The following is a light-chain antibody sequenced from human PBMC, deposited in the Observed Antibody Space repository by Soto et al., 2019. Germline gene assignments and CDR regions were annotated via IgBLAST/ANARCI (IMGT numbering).Light chain of an antibody. Sequence: QSALTQPASVSGSPGQSITISCNGTSSDVGGYNYVSWYQQHPGKAPKLMIYEVSNRPSGVSNRFSGSKSGNTASLTISGLQAEDEADYYCSSYTTNSTPVFGGGTKLTVL. CDR2: EVS. V-gene: IGLV2-14*01. CDR1: SSDVGGYNY. CDR3: SSYTTNSTPV. J-gene: IGLJ2*01.